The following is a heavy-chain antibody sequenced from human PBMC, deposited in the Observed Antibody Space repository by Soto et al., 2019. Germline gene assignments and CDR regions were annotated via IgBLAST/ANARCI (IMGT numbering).Heavy chain of an antibody. CDR3: ATRLDIAPTGNDAFAI. D-gene: IGHD6-13*01. CDR1: GYSISSAYY. CDR2: IFHSGST. Sequence: SETLSLTCGVSGYSISSAYYWGWIRQPPGKGLEWIGSIFHSGSTYYNPSLKSRVTISVDTSKNEFSLNLRSVTAADTAVYFCATRLDIAPTGNDAFAIWGPGTVVTVSS. J-gene: IGHJ3*02. V-gene: IGHV4-38-2*01.